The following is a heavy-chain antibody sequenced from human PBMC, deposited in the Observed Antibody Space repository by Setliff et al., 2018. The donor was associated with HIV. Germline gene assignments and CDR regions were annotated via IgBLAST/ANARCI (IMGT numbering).Heavy chain of an antibody. CDR2: IFYNGSA. D-gene: IGHD3-10*01. J-gene: IGHJ3*02. CDR1: GGSLISDIYY. CDR3: ARDRGPPSAFDI. V-gene: IGHV4-39*07. Sequence: SETLSLTCTVSGGSLISDIYYWGWIRQPPGKGLEWIGTIFYNGSAYYNPSLKSRVTISVDTSKNQFSLKLSSVTAADTAVYFCARDRGPPSAFDIWGQGTMVTVSS.